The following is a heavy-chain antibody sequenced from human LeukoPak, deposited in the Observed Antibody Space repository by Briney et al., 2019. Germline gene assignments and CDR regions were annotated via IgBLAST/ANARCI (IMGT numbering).Heavy chain of an antibody. CDR2: IKQDGSEK. CDR3: ARSGDYAPSPFDY. V-gene: IGHV3-7*01. D-gene: IGHD4-17*01. Sequence: GGSLRLSCAASGFTFSSYWMSWVRQAPGKGLEWVANIKQDGSEKYYVDSVKGRFTISRDNAKNPLYLQMNSLRAEDTAVYYCARSGDYAPSPFDYWGQGTLVTVSS. J-gene: IGHJ4*02. CDR1: GFTFSSYW.